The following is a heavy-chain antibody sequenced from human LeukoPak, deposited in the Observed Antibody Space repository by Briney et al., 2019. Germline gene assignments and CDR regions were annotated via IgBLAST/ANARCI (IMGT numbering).Heavy chain of an antibody. V-gene: IGHV3-7*03. CDR1: GFTFSSYW. CDR2: INHNGNVN. J-gene: IGHJ4*02. Sequence: GGSLRLSCAASGFTFSSYWMNWARQAPGKGLEWVASINHNGNVNYYVDSVKGRFTISRDNAKNSLYLQMSNLRAEDTAVYYCARGIAAAGIGYWGQGTLVTVSS. CDR3: ARGIAAAGIGY. D-gene: IGHD6-13*01.